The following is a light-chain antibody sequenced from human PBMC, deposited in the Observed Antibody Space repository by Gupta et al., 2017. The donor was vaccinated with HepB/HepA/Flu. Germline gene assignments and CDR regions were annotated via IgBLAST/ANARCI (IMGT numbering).Light chain of an antibody. CDR3: QQDDFTHRT. CDR2: WAS. Sequence: DIVMTQSPDSLAVSLGERATINCRSSQTVLNYLAWFQQKPGQPPNLLINWASTRESGVPDRFSGSGSGTDFTLTISSLQAEDVAVYYCQQDDFTHRTFGQGTKVEIK. V-gene: IGKV4-1*01. J-gene: IGKJ1*01. CDR1: QTVLNY.